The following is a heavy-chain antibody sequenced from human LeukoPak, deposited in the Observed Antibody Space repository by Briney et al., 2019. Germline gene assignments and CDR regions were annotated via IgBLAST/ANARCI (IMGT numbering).Heavy chain of an antibody. CDR1: GFTFSSYA. CDR3: ARFSDYRFRSGPPSSVFDY. D-gene: IGHD3-3*01. CDR2: ISYDGSNK. V-gene: IGHV3-30-3*01. Sequence: PGRSLRLSCAASGFTFSSYAMHWVRQAPGKGLEWVAVISYDGSNKYYADSVKGRFTISRDNSKNTLYLQMNSLRDEDAAVYYCARFSDYRFRSGPPSSVFDYWGQGALVTVSS. J-gene: IGHJ4*02.